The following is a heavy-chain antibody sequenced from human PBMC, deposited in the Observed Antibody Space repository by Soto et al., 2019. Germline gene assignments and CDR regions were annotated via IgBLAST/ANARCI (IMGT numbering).Heavy chain of an antibody. CDR3: ANLPNVPAASDHYFDY. CDR1: GFTFSSYG. V-gene: IGHV3-30*18. CDR2: ISYDGSNK. J-gene: IGHJ4*02. Sequence: QVQLVESGGGVVQPGRSLRLSCAASGFTFSSYGMHWVRQAPGKGLEWVAVISYDGSNKYYADSVKGRFTISRDNSKNTRYLQMNSLRAEDTAVYYCANLPNVPAASDHYFDYWGQGTLVTVSS. D-gene: IGHD2-2*01.